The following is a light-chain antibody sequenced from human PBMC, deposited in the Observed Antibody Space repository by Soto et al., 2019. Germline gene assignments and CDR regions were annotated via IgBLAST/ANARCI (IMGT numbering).Light chain of an antibody. J-gene: IGKJ4*01. CDR1: QAISSN. Sequence: EIVMTQSPATLSVSRGERATLSCRANQAISSNLAWYQQKPGQAPRLLIYGASTRATGVPDRFSGSGSGTEFTLTISSLQSEDFAVYYCQHYSNWLGTFGGGTKLEIK. CDR2: GAS. CDR3: QHYSNWLGT. V-gene: IGKV3-15*01.